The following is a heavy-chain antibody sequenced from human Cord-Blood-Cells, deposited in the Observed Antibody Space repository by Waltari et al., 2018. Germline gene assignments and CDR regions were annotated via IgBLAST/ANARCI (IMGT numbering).Heavy chain of an antibody. CDR3: ARGSIAVAGTGFDY. Sequence: QVQLQESGPGLVKPSETLSLTCTVSGGSLSSHYWSWIRQPPGKGLEWIGYIYYSGSTNYNPSLKSRVTISVDTSKNQFSLKLSSVTAADTAVYYCARGSIAVAGTGFDYWGQGTLVTVSS. CDR2: IYYSGST. J-gene: IGHJ4*02. CDR1: GGSLSSHY. D-gene: IGHD6-19*01. V-gene: IGHV4-59*11.